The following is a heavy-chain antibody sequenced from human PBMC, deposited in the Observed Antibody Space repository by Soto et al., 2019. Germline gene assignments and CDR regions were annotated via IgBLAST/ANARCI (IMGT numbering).Heavy chain of an antibody. Sequence: EVQLVESGGGLVQPGRSLRLSCAASGFTFDDYAMHWVRQAPGKGLEWVSGISWNSGSIGYADSVKGRFTISRDNAKNSLYLQMNSLRAEDTALYYCAKDRNRTSRIAVAGVPFDYWGQGTLVTVSS. J-gene: IGHJ4*02. CDR3: AKDRNRTSRIAVAGVPFDY. V-gene: IGHV3-9*01. CDR2: ISWNSGSI. D-gene: IGHD6-19*01. CDR1: GFTFDDYA.